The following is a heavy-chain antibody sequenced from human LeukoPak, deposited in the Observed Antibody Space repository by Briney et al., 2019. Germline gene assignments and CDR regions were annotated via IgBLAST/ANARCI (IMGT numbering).Heavy chain of an antibody. Sequence: PSETLSLTCTVSGGSISSYYWSWIRQPPGKGLEWIGYIYYSGSTNYNPSLKSRVTISVDTSKNQFSLKLSSLTAADTAVYYCARHKRDIVVVPPPPYYYYGMDVWGQGTTVTVS. D-gene: IGHD2-2*01. J-gene: IGHJ6*02. V-gene: IGHV4-59*08. CDR3: ARHKRDIVVVPPPPYYYYGMDV. CDR2: IYYSGST. CDR1: GGSISSYY.